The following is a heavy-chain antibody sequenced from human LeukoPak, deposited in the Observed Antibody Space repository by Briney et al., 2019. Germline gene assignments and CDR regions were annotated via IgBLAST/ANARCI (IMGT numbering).Heavy chain of an antibody. Sequence: ASVKVSCKASGYTFTGYYIHWVRQAPGQGLEWMGWINPDSGGPNYAQKFQGRVTMTRDTSISTAYMEMSRLRSDDTAVYYCARDVSAGGTNWFDPWGQGTLVTVSS. CDR2: INPDSGGP. CDR3: ARDVSAGGTNWFDP. V-gene: IGHV1-2*02. J-gene: IGHJ5*02. D-gene: IGHD3-16*01. CDR1: GYTFTGYY.